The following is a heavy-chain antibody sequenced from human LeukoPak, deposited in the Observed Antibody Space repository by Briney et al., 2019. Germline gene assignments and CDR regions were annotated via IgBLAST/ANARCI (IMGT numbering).Heavy chain of an antibody. Sequence: ASVKVSCKASGYTLTNYYMHWVRQAPGQGLEWMGIINPSGGSTSYAQKFQGRVTMTRDTSTSTVYMELSSLRSEDTAVYYCARASDSIDSGYKYYFDYWGQGTLVTVSS. D-gene: IGHD5-12*01. V-gene: IGHV1-46*03. CDR1: GYTLTNYY. J-gene: IGHJ4*02. CDR3: ARASDSIDSGYKYYFDY. CDR2: INPSGGST.